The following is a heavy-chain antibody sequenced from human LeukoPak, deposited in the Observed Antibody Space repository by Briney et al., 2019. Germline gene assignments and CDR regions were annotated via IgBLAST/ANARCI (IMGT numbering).Heavy chain of an antibody. CDR1: GGSFSGYY. CDR3: ASLIAAAGTEVDN. CDR2: INHSGST. V-gene: IGHV4-34*01. Sequence: SETLSLTCAVYGGSFSGYYWSWIRQPPGKGLEWIGEINHSGSTNYNPSLKSRVTISVDTSKNQFSLKLSSVTAADTAVYYCASLIAAAGTEVDNGGQGTLVTVSS. D-gene: IGHD6-13*01. J-gene: IGHJ4*02.